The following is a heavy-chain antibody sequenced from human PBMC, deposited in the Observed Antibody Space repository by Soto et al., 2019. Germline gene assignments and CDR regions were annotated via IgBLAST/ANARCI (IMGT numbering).Heavy chain of an antibody. CDR2: IWPDGDIE. J-gene: IGHJ5*02. D-gene: IGHD1-7*01. CDR1: GFTFYNYG. Sequence: QVQLVESGGGVVQPGTSLRLSCVASGFTFYNYGMHWVRQAPGKGLEWVAAIWPDGDIEHYPDSVKGRFTISRDNSRNTLYLQMNVLRAEDTAMYYCAKVGMVETTQMGWFEPWGQGTLVIVSS. CDR3: AKVGMVETTQMGWFEP. V-gene: IGHV3-33*06.